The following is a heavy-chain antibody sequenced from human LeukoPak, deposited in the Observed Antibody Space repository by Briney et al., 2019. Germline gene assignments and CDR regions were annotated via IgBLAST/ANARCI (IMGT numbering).Heavy chain of an antibody. J-gene: IGHJ4*02. D-gene: IGHD6-13*01. V-gene: IGHV3-74*01. CDR1: GFTVSGNY. CDR3: AAAVAAAPGAY. Sequence: GGSLRLSCAASGFTVSGNYMSWVRQAPGKGLVWLSRINSDGRSTNYADSVKGRFNISRDDAKNTLYLQMNGLRAEDTAVYYCAAAVAAAPGAYWGQGTLVTVSS. CDR2: INSDGRST.